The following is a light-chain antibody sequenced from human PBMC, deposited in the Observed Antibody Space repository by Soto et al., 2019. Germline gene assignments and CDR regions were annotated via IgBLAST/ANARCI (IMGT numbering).Light chain of an antibody. Sequence: EIVFTQSPATLSLSPGETATLSCRTSQSVSSYLAWYQQKPGQAPRLLIYDASNRATGIPARFSGSGSGTDFTLTISSLEPEDFAVYYCQQRSNWPITFGQGTRLE. V-gene: IGKV3-11*01. J-gene: IGKJ5*01. CDR2: DAS. CDR3: QQRSNWPIT. CDR1: QSVSSY.